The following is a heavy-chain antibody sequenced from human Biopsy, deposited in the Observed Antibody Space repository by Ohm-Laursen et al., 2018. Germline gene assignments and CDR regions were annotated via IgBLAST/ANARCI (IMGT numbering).Heavy chain of an antibody. J-gene: IGHJ5*02. CDR1: GYSMSTYY. Sequence: SDTLSLTCCVSGYSMSTYYWSWIRQPPGKGLEWIGYIYYSGSTNYNPSLKSRVTISVDMSKNQFSLKLTSVAAAGTAVYYCARHRGGMPSSGNWFDHWGQGTLVTVSS. CDR3: ARHRGGMPSSGNWFDH. CDR2: IYYSGST. V-gene: IGHV4-59*08. D-gene: IGHD2-2*01.